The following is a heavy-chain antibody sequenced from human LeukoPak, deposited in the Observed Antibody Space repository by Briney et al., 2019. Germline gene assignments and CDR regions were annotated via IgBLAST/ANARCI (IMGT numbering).Heavy chain of an antibody. Sequence: PGGSLRLSCAASGFTFNNYAMNWVRQAPGKGLEWVSSISSSSSYIYYADSVKGRFTISRDNAKNSLYLQMNSLRAEDTAVYYCATLYCSSTSCYPSFFDYWGQGTLVTVSS. CDR3: ATLYCSSTSCYPSFFDY. J-gene: IGHJ4*02. D-gene: IGHD2-2*01. V-gene: IGHV3-21*01. CDR1: GFTFNNYA. CDR2: ISSSSSYI.